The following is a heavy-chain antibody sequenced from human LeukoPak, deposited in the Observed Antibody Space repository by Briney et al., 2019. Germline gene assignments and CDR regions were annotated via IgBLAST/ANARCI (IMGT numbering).Heavy chain of an antibody. CDR1: GYKFTDDY. J-gene: IGHJ4*02. Sequence: ASVKVSCKASGYKFTDDYMHWVRQAPGQGLEFMGWINPDSGFTNYAQKFKGRVTMTRDTSISTAYLEVRSLTSDDSAVYYCAPTAEAYTSWWKVWGQGTLVTVSS. CDR2: INPDSGFT. V-gene: IGHV1-2*02. D-gene: IGHD3-16*01. CDR3: APTAEAYTSWWKV.